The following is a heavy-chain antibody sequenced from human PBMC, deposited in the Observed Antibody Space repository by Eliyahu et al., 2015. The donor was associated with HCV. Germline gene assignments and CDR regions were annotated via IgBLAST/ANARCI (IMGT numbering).Heavy chain of an antibody. CDR3: AKGRRWELPFDY. V-gene: IGHV3-30*18. D-gene: IGHD1-26*01. Sequence: RQAPGKGLEWVAVISYDGSNKYYADSVKGRFTISRDNSKNTLYLQMNSLRAEDTAVYYCAKGRRWELPFDYWGQGTLVTVSS. J-gene: IGHJ4*02. CDR2: ISYDGSNK.